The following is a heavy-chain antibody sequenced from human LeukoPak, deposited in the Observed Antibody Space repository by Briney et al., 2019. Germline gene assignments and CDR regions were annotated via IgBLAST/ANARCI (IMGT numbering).Heavy chain of an antibody. CDR2: ISYDGSNK. J-gene: IGHJ4*02. CDR1: GFTFSSYG. Sequence: PGRSLRLSCAASGFTFSSYGMHWVRQAPGKGLEWVAVISYDGSNKYYADSVKGRFTISRDNSKNTLYLQMNSLRAEDTAVYYCARPLDDYVWGSYRSPFDYWGQGTLVTVSS. D-gene: IGHD3-16*02. CDR3: ARPLDDYVWGSYRSPFDY. V-gene: IGHV3-30*03.